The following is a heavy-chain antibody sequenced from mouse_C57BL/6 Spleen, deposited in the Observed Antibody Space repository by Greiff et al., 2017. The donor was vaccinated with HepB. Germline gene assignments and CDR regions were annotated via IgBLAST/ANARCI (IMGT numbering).Heavy chain of an antibody. D-gene: IGHD1-2*01. CDR3: ATLQIYYFDY. J-gene: IGHJ2*01. V-gene: IGHV1-22*01. Sequence: EVQRVESGPELVKPGVSVKMSCKASGYTFTNYNMYWVKQSHGKSLEWIGTINPNNGDTSYTQKFKGKAPLTVDKSSSTAYMELRSLTSEDSAVYYCATLQIYYFDYWGQGTTLTVSS. CDR1: GYTFTNYN. CDR2: INPNNGDT.